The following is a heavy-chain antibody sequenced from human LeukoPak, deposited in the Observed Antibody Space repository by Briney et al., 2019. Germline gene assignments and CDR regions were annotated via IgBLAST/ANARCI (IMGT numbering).Heavy chain of an antibody. V-gene: IGHV4-30-4*01. J-gene: IGHJ4*02. CDR3: ARRRVGEFDY. Sequence: SQTLSLTCTVSGGSISSGDYYWSWIRQPPGKGLEWIGYMYYSGSTYYNPSLKSRVTISVDTSKNQFSLKLNSVTAADTAVYYCARRRVGEFDYWGQGTLVTVSS. CDR2: MYYSGST. CDR1: GGSISSGDYY. D-gene: IGHD3-10*01.